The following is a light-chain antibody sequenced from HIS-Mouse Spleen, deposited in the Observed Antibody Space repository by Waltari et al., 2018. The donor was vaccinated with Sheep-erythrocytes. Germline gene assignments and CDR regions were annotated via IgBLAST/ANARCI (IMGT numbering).Light chain of an antibody. Sequence: QSALTQPASVSGSPGQSITISGTGPSSDVGSYNLVSWYQQHPGKAPKLMIYEGSKRPSGVSNRFSGSKSGNTASLTISGLQAEDEADYYCCSYAGSSTWVFGGGTKLTVL. CDR1: SSDVGSYNL. J-gene: IGLJ3*02. CDR2: EGS. CDR3: CSYAGSSTWV. V-gene: IGLV2-23*01.